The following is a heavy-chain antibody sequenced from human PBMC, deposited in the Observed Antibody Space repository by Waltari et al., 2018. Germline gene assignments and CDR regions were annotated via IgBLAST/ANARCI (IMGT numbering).Heavy chain of an antibody. Sequence: QVQLQQRGAGLLRPSETLSLTCGVNGGSFRGYHWSWFRQSPGRGLEWIGEVNHDGNTNYNPSLKSRVTILVDMSKNQFFLKLTSVTAAETAVYYCARRTAASGHWYFDLWGRGTLVTVSS. V-gene: IGHV4-34*02. CDR2: VNHDGNT. CDR3: ARRTAASGHWYFDL. J-gene: IGHJ2*01. D-gene: IGHD6-13*01. CDR1: GGSFRGYH.